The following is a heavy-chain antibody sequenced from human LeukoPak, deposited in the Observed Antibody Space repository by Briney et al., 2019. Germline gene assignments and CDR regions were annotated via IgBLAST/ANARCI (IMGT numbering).Heavy chain of an antibody. CDR3: ARGGGSYYYYGMDV. CDR1: GGSISSYY. J-gene: IGHJ6*02. CDR2: IYYSGST. V-gene: IGHV4-59*01. D-gene: IGHD1-1*01. Sequence: SETLSLTCTVPGGSISSYYWSWIRQPPGKGLEWIGYIYYSGSTNYNPSLKGRVTISVDTSKNQFSLKLSSVTAADTAVYYCARGGGSYYYYGMDVWGQGTTVTVSS.